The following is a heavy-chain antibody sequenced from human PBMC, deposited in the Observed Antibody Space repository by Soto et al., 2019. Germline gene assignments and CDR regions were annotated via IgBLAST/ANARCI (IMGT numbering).Heavy chain of an antibody. CDR1: GFTFSSYW. D-gene: IGHD1-1*01. CDR3: ARGIGYSAQDY. J-gene: IGHJ4*02. V-gene: IGHV3-74*01. Sequence: EMQLVESGGGLVQPGGYRRLSCATSGFTFSSYWMHWVRQAPGKGLVWVSRISGDMSSTSYADSVKGRFTISRDNAKNTLYLQMDSLRAEDTAVYYCARGIGYSAQDYWGQGTLVTVSS. CDR2: ISGDMSST.